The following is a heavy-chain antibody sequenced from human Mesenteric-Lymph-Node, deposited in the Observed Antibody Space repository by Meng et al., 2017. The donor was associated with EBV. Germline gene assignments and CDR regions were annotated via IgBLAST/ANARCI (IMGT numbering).Heavy chain of an antibody. CDR1: DLPFNNAW. J-gene: IGHJ4*02. CDR3: AIDKYYFDS. V-gene: IGHV3-15*04. Sequence: LDASGGVMVHGCVYLSCSCAVGDLPFNNAWLSCLRKAPGEWLWWVCSIVPKSNGGKTEYPAPVEGRFTVSRNESKNMMYLHMNSLKTEDTAVYHCAIDKYYFDSWGQGTLVTVSS. D-gene: IGHD2/OR15-2a*01. CDR2: IVPKSNGGKT.